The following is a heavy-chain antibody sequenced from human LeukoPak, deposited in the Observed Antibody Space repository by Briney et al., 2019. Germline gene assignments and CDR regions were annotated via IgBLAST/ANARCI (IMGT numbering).Heavy chain of an antibody. Sequence: ASVKVSCEASGGTFSSYAISWVRQAPGQRLEWMGWINAGNGNTKYSQKFQGRVTITRDTSASTAYMELSSLRSEDTAVYYCARSQWDYWGQGTLVTVSS. CDR1: GGTFSSYA. CDR3: ARSQWDY. CDR2: INAGNGNT. D-gene: IGHD6-19*01. J-gene: IGHJ4*02. V-gene: IGHV1-3*01.